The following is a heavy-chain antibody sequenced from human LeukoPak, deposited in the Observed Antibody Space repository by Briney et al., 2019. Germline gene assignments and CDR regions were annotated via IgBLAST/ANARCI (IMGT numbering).Heavy chain of an antibody. CDR1: GFTFSSYG. CDR3: AKDPIAASGTGYYFDY. CDR2: IQYDGSNK. Sequence: PGGSLRLSCAASGFTFSSYGMHWVRQAPGKGLEWVAFIQYDGSNKYYADSVKGRFTISRDNSKNTLYLQMDSLRAEDTAIYYCAKDPIAASGTGYYFDYWGQGTLVTVSS. V-gene: IGHV3-30*02. D-gene: IGHD6-13*01. J-gene: IGHJ4*02.